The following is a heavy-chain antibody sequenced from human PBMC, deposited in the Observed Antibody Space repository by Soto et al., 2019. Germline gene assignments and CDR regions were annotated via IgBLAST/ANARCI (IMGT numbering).Heavy chain of an antibody. CDR3: AHIMITLGGVSALDAFDM. J-gene: IGHJ3*02. Sequence: GSGPTLVNPTQTLTPTCSISGFSLSTLSVGVAGIRQPLGNDLEWLAIIYWDDDRRYNPSLKTRLAITKDYSKDQVVLTMTNLDPGDTATHYCAHIMITLGGVSALDAFDMWGQGTMVTVSS. D-gene: IGHD3-16*01. CDR2: IYWDDDR. CDR1: GFSLSTLSVG. V-gene: IGHV2-5*02.